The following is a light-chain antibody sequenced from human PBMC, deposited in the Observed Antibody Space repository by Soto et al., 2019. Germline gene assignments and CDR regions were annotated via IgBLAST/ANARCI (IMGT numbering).Light chain of an antibody. J-gene: IGKJ1*01. Sequence: DIQMTQSPSTLSASVGDRVTITCRASQSISSWLAWYQQKPGKAPNLLIYKASSLESGVPSRFSGSGSGTEFTLTISSLQPDDFATYYCQQYNSWTF. V-gene: IGKV1-5*03. CDR2: KAS. CDR3: QQYNSWT. CDR1: QSISSW.